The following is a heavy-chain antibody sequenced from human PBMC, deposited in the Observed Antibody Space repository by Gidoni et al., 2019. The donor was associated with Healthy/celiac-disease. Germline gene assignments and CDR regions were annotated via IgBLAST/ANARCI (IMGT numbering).Heavy chain of an antibody. CDR2: ISSSGSTI. CDR1: GLTFRDYY. D-gene: IGHD3-10*01. CDR3: ARDPSLDSGERNNEYFQH. Sequence: QVQLVESGGGLVKPGGSLRLPCAASGLTFRDYYLSWTRQAPGKGLEWVSYISSSGSTIYYADSVKGRFTISRDNAKNSLYLQMNSLRAEDTAVYYCARDPSLDSGERNNEYFQHWGRGTLVTVSS. V-gene: IGHV3-11*01. J-gene: IGHJ1*01.